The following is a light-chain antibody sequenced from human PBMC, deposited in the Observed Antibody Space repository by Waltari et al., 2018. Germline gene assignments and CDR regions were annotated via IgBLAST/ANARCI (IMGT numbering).Light chain of an antibody. V-gene: IGLV1-40*01. CDR1: SSNIGAGSD. J-gene: IGLJ1*01. CDR3: QSYDSSLSRV. CDR2: DNS. Sequence: QSVLPQPPSVSGAPGQRVPISCTWSSSNIGAGSDAHWYQQLPGTAPKLLIYDNSNRPSGVPDRFSGSKSGTSASLAITGLQAEDEADYYCQSYDSSLSRVFGTGTKVIVL.